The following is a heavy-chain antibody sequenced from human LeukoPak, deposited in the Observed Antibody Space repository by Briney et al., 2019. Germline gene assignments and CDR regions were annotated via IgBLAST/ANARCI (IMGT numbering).Heavy chain of an antibody. J-gene: IGHJ3*02. Sequence: PSETLSLTCTVSGGSISSYYWSWIRQPPGKGLEWIGYIYYSGSTNYNPSLKSRVTISVDTSKNQFSLKLSSVTVADTAVYYCASSGYYDFWSAFDIWGQGTMVTVSS. CDR3: ASSGYYDFWSAFDI. CDR1: GGSISSYY. D-gene: IGHD3-3*01. V-gene: IGHV4-59*01. CDR2: IYYSGST.